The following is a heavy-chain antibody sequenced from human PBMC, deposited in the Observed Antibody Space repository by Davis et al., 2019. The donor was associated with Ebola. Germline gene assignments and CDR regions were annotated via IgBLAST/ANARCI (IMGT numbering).Heavy chain of an antibody. D-gene: IGHD3-10*01. CDR1: GYTFTSYD. CDR2: MNPNSGNT. Sequence: AASVKVSCKASGYTFTSYDINWVRQATGQGLEWMGWMNPNSGNTGYAQKFQGRVTLTRNTSISTAYMELSSLRSEDTAVYYCARRGWFRAKYGMDVWGQGTTVTVSS. CDR3: ARRGWFRAKYGMDV. V-gene: IGHV1-8*01. J-gene: IGHJ6*02.